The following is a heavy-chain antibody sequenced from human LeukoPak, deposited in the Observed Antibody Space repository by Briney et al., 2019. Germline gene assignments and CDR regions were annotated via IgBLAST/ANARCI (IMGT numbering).Heavy chain of an antibody. J-gene: IGHJ6*03. D-gene: IGHD2-15*01. CDR3: AKNGGRGANCSGGTCYPYYYYYMDV. V-gene: IGHV3-23*01. Sequence: GGSLRLSCAASGFTFSSYGMSWVCQAPGKGLEWVSSISGFGGTTYYADSVRGRFTISRDNSRNTLYLQMNSLRAEDTAIYYCAKNGGRGANCSGGTCYPYYYYYMDVWGKGTTVTISS. CDR2: ISGFGGTT. CDR1: GFTFSSYG.